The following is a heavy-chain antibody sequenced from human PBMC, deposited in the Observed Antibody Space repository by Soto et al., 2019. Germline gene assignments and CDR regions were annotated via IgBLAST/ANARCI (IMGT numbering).Heavy chain of an antibody. CDR2: ISYDGSDK. CDR1: GFTISSYA. D-gene: IGHD3-16*02. Sequence: QVQLVESGGGVVQPGRSLRLSCAASGFTISSYAMHWVRQAPGKGLEWVAVISYDGSDKYYADSVKGRFTISRDNSKNTLNLQTNSLRADDTAVYYCAKALGELSPESYDYWGQGTLITVSS. V-gene: IGHV3-30*18. J-gene: IGHJ4*02. CDR3: AKALGELSPESYDY.